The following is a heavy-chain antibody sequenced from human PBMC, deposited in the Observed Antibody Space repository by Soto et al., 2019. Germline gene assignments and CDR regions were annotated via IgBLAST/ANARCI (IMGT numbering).Heavy chain of an antibody. CDR3: ASINEGRGRSSFHDRPFG. CDR1: GFTFSSYG. D-gene: IGHD6-6*01. CDR2: IWYDGSNK. V-gene: IGHV3-33*01. Sequence: VQLVESGGGVVQPGRSLRLSCAASGFTFSSYGMHWVRQAPGKGLEWVAVIWYDGSNKYYADSVKGRFTISRDNSKNTLYLQMNSLRAEDTAVYYCASINEGRGRSSFHDRPFGWGQGTLVTVSS. J-gene: IGHJ4*02.